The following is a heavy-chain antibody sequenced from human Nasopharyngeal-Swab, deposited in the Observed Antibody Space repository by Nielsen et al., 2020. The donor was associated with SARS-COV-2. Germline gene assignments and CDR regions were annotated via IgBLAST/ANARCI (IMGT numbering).Heavy chain of an antibody. J-gene: IGHJ4*02. CDR2: ISSSSTTR. CDR1: GFSFSTYS. V-gene: IGHV3-48*01. D-gene: IGHD5-18*01. CDR3: AKGGYSFGYADY. Sequence: GESLKISCAASGFSFSTYSMNWVRQAPGKGLEWVSYISSSSTTRYYADSVKGRFTISRDNSKNTLYLQMNSLRAEDTAVYYCAKGGYSFGYADYWGQGTLVTVSS.